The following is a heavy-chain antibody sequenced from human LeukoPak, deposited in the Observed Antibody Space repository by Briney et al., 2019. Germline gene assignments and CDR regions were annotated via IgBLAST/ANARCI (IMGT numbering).Heavy chain of an antibody. CDR3: VRLSPYDSSGYYYDY. CDR1: GFTFSSYA. D-gene: IGHD3-22*01. Sequence: GGSLRLSCAASGFTFSSYAMNWVRQAPGKGLEWVSAISGSSGRTYYADFVKGRFTISRENAKNSMYLQMNSLRAGDSAVYYCVRLSPYDSSGYYYDYWGQGTLVTVSS. CDR2: ISGSSGRT. J-gene: IGHJ4*02. V-gene: IGHV3-23*01.